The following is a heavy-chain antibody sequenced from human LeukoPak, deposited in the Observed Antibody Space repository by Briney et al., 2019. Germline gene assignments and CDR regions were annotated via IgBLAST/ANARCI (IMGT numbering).Heavy chain of an antibody. J-gene: IGHJ4*02. CDR1: GFTFSSYS. CDR2: INWNGGST. Sequence: GGSLRLSCAASGFTFSSYSMNWVRQAPGKGLEWVSGINWNGGSTGYADSVKGRFTISRDNAKNSLYLQMNSLRAEDTALYYWGRTPGGQVRGGGAYWGQGTPVTVSS. CDR3: GRTPGGQVRGGGAY. V-gene: IGHV3-20*04. D-gene: IGHD3-10*01.